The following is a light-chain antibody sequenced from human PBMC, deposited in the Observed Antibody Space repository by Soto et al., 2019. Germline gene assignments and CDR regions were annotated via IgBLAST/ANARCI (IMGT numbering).Light chain of an antibody. CDR1: ESVSSK. CDR3: QQHNKWPLT. Sequence: EIVMTQSPATLSVSPGERATLSCRASESVSSKLAWYQQKPGQAPRLLTYGASTRATGIPARFSGSGSGTEFTLTISSLQSEDSGVYYCQQHNKWPLTLGGGTKVDMK. J-gene: IGKJ4*01. V-gene: IGKV3D-15*01. CDR2: GAS.